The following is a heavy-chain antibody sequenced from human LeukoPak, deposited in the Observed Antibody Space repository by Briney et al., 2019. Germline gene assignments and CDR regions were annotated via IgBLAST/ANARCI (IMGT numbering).Heavy chain of an antibody. V-gene: IGHV4-34*01. Sequence: SETLSLTCAVYGGSFSGYYWSWIRQPPGKGLEWIGEINHSGSTNYNPSLKSRVTISVDTSKNQFSLKLSSVTAADTAVYYCARYYYDSSGYFHFDYWGQGTLSPSPQ. CDR2: INHSGST. J-gene: IGHJ4*02. D-gene: IGHD3-22*01. CDR3: ARYYYDSSGYFHFDY. CDR1: GGSFSGYY.